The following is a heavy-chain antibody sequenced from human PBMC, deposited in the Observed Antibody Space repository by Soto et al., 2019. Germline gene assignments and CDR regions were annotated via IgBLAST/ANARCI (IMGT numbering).Heavy chain of an antibody. CDR3: ARGGVEVIRYFDY. Sequence: QAQLQESGPGLVKPSETLSLTCAVSTYSISSGYYWGWIRQPPGKGLEWIGNIDHSGSTYYNPSLKSRVTMSVDTSKNQFSLKLSSVTAADTAVYYCARGGVEVIRYFDYWGQGTLVTVSS. CDR1: TYSISSGYY. D-gene: IGHD3-22*01. J-gene: IGHJ4*02. CDR2: IDHSGST. V-gene: IGHV4-38-2*01.